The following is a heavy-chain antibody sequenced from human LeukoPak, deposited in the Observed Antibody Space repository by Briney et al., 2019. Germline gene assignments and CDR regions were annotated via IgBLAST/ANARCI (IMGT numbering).Heavy chain of an antibody. J-gene: IGHJ5*02. Sequence: GAAVKVSCKASDYTFTSYGISWVRQAPGQGLEWMGGIIPIFGTANYAQKFQGRVTITADESTSTAYMELSSLRSEDTAVYYCARDLSSPAWFDPWGQGTLVTVSS. CDR3: ARDLSSPAWFDP. CDR1: DYTFTSYG. V-gene: IGHV1-69*13. D-gene: IGHD6-6*01. CDR2: IIPIFGTA.